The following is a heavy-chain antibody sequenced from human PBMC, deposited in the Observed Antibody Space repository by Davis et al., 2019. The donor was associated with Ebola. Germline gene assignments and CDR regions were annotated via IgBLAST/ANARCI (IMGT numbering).Heavy chain of an antibody. CDR3: ARVRSYYDSSGYDY. D-gene: IGHD3-22*01. Sequence: SETLSLTCTVSGASVSSSYLSWIRQPPGKGLEWIGFIYYSGSANYNPSLKSRVTISLDTSKKQLSLKLSSVTAADTAVYYCARVRSYYDSSGYDYWGQGILVTVSS. V-gene: IGHV4-59*02. J-gene: IGHJ4*02. CDR1: GASVSSSY. CDR2: IYYSGSA.